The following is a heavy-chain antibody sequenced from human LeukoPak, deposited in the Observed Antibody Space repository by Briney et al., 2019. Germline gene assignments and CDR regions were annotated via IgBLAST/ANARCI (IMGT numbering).Heavy chain of an antibody. J-gene: IGHJ4*02. D-gene: IGHD3-9*01. CDR2: VRYGGNDK. Sequence: GGSLRLSCAASGFTFSTYGMHWVRQAPGKGLEWVAFVRYGGNDKYYTDSVKGRFTISRDNSKNTLYLQMNSLRAEDAAIYYCATLTDSWGQGTLVTVSS. CDR1: GFTFSTYG. V-gene: IGHV3-30*02. CDR3: ATLTDS.